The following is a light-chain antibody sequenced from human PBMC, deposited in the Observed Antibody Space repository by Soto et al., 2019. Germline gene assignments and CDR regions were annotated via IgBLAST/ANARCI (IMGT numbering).Light chain of an antibody. Sequence: QLVVTQSPSASASLGASVKLTCTLSSGHSNYAIAWHQQQPEKGPRYLMKVNSDGSHTKGDGIPDRFSGSSSGAERYLTISSLQSEDEADYYCQTWGTGFWVFGGGTKLTVL. CDR1: SGHSNYA. CDR2: VNSDGSH. V-gene: IGLV4-69*01. CDR3: QTWGTGFWV. J-gene: IGLJ2*01.